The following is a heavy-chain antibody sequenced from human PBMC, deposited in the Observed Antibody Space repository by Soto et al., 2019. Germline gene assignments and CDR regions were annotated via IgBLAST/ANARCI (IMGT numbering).Heavy chain of an antibody. Sequence: QVQLVQSGAEVKKPGSSVKVSCKASGGTFSSYAISWVRQAPGQGLEWMGGIIPIFGTANYAQKFQGRVTITADKSTSTAYMELSSLRSEDTAVYYCARDIASGLRFLEWLPPNENYYGMDVWGQGTTVTVSS. CDR1: GGTFSSYA. D-gene: IGHD3-3*01. CDR3: ARDIASGLRFLEWLPPNENYYGMDV. CDR2: IIPIFGTA. V-gene: IGHV1-69*06. J-gene: IGHJ6*02.